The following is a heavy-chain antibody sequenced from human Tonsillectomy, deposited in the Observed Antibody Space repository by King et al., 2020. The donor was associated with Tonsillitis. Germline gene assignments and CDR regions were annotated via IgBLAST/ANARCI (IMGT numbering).Heavy chain of an antibody. CDR2: SYYSGST. D-gene: IGHD5-12*01. CDR1: GGSISSYY. Sequence: QLQESGPGLVKPSETLSLTCTVSGGSISSYYCSWIRQPPGKGLEWIGYSYYSGSTNYKPSLKSRVTISVDTSKNQFSLKLSSVTAAATAVYYCARVQGWLRTFDYWGQGTLVTVSS. CDR3: ARVQGWLRTFDY. V-gene: IGHV4-59*01. J-gene: IGHJ4*02.